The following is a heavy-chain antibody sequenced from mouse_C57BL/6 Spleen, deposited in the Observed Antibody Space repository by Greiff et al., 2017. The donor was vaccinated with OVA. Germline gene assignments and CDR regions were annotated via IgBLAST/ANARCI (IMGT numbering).Heavy chain of an antibody. D-gene: IGHD3-3*01. CDR1: GYTFTSYW. CDR2: INPSNGGT. CDR3: ARGGGTRSWFAY. J-gene: IGHJ3*01. Sequence: VQLQQPGTELVKPGASVKLSCKASGYTFTSYWMHWVKQRPGQGLEWIGNINPSNGGTNYNEKFKSKATLTVDKSSSTAYMQLSSLTSEDSAVYDCARGGGTRSWFAYWGQGTLVTVSA. V-gene: IGHV1-53*01.